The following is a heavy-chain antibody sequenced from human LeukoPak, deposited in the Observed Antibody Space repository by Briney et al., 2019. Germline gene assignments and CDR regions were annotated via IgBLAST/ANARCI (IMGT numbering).Heavy chain of an antibody. J-gene: IGHJ5*02. CDR2: IKQDGSEK. D-gene: IGHD3-3*01. Sequence: PGGSLRLSCAASGFTFSGYWMSWVRQAPGKGLEWVANIKQDGSEKYYVDSVKGRFTISRDNAKNSLYLQMNSLRAEDTAVYYCARDTGYDFWSGYYNWFDPWGQGTLVTVSS. CDR1: GFTFSGYW. V-gene: IGHV3-7*01. CDR3: ARDTGYDFWSGYYNWFDP.